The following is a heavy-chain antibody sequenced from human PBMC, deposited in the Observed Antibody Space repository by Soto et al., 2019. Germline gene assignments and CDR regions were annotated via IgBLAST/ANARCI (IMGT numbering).Heavy chain of an antibody. D-gene: IGHD2-21*01. CDR2: ISDSNGDT. V-gene: IGHV1-18*01. J-gene: IGHJ4*02. Sequence: QVQLVQSGTEVQKPGASVKVSCKASGYTFNNFVVAWVRQAPGQGLEWMGWISDSNGDTNYAQKIQGRATMTTETSTNTVYMHLRSLRSDDTAVYYCAIAMVGVVPTATYIDHWGQGTRVSVSS. CDR3: AIAMVGVVPTATYIDH. CDR1: GYTFNNFV.